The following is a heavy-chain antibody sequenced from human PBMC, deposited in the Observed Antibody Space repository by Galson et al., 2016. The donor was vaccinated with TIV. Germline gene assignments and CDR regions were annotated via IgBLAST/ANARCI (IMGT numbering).Heavy chain of an antibody. J-gene: IGHJ1*01. CDR1: GGTFSSYA. Sequence: SVKVSCKASGGTFSSYAISWVRQAPGQGLEWMGGIIGMSGITNYAQKFQGRVTITADEITSTAYMELSSLRSDDTAVYFCARGETYYDSKYFHHWGQGTLVTVSS. V-gene: IGHV1-69*13. D-gene: IGHD3-22*01. CDR2: IIGMSGIT. CDR3: ARGETYYDSKYFHH.